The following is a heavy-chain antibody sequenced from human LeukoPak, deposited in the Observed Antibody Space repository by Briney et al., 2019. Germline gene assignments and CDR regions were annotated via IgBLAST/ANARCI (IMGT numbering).Heavy chain of an antibody. D-gene: IGHD3-3*01. J-gene: IGHJ4*02. CDR3: ARHLDLLRPYYDFWSGPPGYFDY. CDR2: IYYRGST. V-gene: IGHV4-39*01. Sequence: SETLSLTCTVSGGSISSSSYYWGWIRQPPGKGLEWIGSIYYRGSTYYNPSLKSRVTISVDTSKNQFSLKLSSVTAADTAVYYCARHLDLLRPYYDFWSGPPGYFDYWGQGTLVTVSS. CDR1: GGSISSSSYY.